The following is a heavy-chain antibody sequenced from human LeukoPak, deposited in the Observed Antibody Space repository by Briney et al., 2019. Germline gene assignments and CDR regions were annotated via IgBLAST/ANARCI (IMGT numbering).Heavy chain of an antibody. J-gene: IGHJ3*02. CDR3: ARVFVRGAALRGINI. V-gene: IGHV3-53*01. Sequence: GGSLRLSCAASEFSVSDKYMTWVRQAPGKGLEWLSIIYSGGDTHYSDSVKGRFTISRDNSKNTVYLQVNSLRAEDTAVYYCARVFVRGAALRGINIWGQGTMVSVSS. CDR2: IYSGGDT. D-gene: IGHD2-15*01. CDR1: EFSVSDKY.